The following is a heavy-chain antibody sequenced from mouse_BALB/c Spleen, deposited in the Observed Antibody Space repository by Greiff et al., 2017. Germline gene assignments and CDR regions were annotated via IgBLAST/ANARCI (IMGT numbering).Heavy chain of an antibody. CDR2: IYPGDGDT. CDR1: GYAFSSSW. CDR3: ARRDGDY. V-gene: IGHV1-82*01. Sequence: VQLQESGPELVKPGASVKISCKASGYAFSSSWMNWVKQRPGQGLEWIGRIYPGDGDTNYNGKFKGKATLTADKSSSTAYMQLSSLTSVDSAVYFCARRDGDYWGQGTTLTVSS. D-gene: IGHD1-2*01. J-gene: IGHJ2*01.